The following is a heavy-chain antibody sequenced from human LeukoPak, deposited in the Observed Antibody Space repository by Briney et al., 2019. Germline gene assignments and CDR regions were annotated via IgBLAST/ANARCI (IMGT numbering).Heavy chain of an antibody. Sequence: SETLSLTCIVSGYSISSGYYWGWIRQPPGKGLEWIGSIYYSGSTYYNPSLKSRVTISVDTSKNQFSLKLSSVTAADTAVYYCARTGVDGDYVSWFDPWGQGTLVTVSS. J-gene: IGHJ5*02. CDR1: GYSISSGYY. D-gene: IGHD4-17*01. CDR3: ARTGVDGDYVSWFDP. V-gene: IGHV4-38-2*02. CDR2: IYYSGST.